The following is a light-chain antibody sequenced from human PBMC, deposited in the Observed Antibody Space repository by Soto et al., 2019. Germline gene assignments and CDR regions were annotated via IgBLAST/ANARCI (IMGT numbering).Light chain of an antibody. Sequence: QSVLTQPRSVSGSPGQSVTISCTGTSSDVGGYNYVSWYQQHPGKAPKLMIYDVSKRPSGVPDRFPGSKSGNTASLTISGLQAEDEADYYCCSYAGSYPVVFGGGTKVTVL. CDR1: SSDVGGYNY. CDR3: CSYAGSYPVV. V-gene: IGLV2-11*01. CDR2: DVS. J-gene: IGLJ2*01.